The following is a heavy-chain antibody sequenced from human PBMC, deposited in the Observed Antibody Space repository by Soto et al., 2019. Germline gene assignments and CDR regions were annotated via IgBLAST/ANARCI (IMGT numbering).Heavy chain of an antibody. J-gene: IGHJ3*02. CDR1: GGSISSYY. V-gene: IGHV4-59*01. Sequence: PSETLSLPCTVSGGSISSYYWSWIRQPPGKGLEWIGYIYYSGSTNYNPSLKSRVTIPVDTSKNQFSLKLSSVTAADTAVYYCARLLGGAFDIWGQGTMVTVSS. CDR2: IYYSGST. CDR3: ARLLGGAFDI. D-gene: IGHD3-10*01.